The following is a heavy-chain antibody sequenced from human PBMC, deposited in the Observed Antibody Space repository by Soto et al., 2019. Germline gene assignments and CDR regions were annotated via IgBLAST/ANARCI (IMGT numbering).Heavy chain of an antibody. D-gene: IGHD3-9*01. CDR3: VRGTNDWPGMDY. CDR1: GFTFSNYW. V-gene: IGHV3-74*01. J-gene: IGHJ4*02. Sequence: PGGSLRLSCAGSGFTFSNYWIHWVRQAPGKGLVWVARANPDGTSTNYADSVEGRFTVSRDNAKNTLFLQMNSLRAEDTAVYFCVRGTNDWPGMDYWGEGTPVTVSS. CDR2: ANPDGTST.